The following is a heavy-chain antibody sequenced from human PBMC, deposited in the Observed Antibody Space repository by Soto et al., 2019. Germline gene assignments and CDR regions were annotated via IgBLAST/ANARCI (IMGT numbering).Heavy chain of an antibody. CDR1: GFTFSSYG. D-gene: IGHD1-26*01. CDR3: AKDPNSGSYYIVASLDY. CDR2: ISYDGSNK. V-gene: IGHV3-30*18. J-gene: IGHJ4*02. Sequence: GGSLRLSCATSGFTFSSYGMHWVRQAPGKGLEWVAVISYDGSNKYYADSVKGRFTISRDNSKNTLYLQMNSLRAEDTAVYYCAKDPNSGSYYIVASLDYWGQGTLVTVSS.